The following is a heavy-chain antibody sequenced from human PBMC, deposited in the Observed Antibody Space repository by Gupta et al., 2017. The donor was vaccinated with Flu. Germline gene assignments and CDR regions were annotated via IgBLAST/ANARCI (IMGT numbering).Heavy chain of an antibody. V-gene: IGHV4-39*01. D-gene: IGHD1-26*01. CDR3: ARCGADQYYYYGMDV. Sequence: QLQLQESGPGLVRPSETLSLTCTVYGGSISSSSYYWGWIRQPPGKGLEWIGSIYYSGSTYYNPSLKSRVTISVDTSKNQFSLKLSSVTAADTAVYYCARCGADQYYYYGMDVWGQGTTVTVSS. J-gene: IGHJ6*02. CDR2: IYYSGST. CDR1: GGSISSSSYY.